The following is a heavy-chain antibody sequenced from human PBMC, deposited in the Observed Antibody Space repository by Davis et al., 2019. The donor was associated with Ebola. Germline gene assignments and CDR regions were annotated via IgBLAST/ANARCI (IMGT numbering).Heavy chain of an antibody. V-gene: IGHV3-7*01. CDR2: INQDGTEK. D-gene: IGHD2-15*01. CDR1: GFTFNTFW. J-gene: IGHJ4*02. CDR3: ARHQCSGDSCYYF. Sequence: PGGSLRLSCAASGFTFNTFWMSWVRQGPGKGLEWVASINQDGTEKSYVDSMRGRFTISRDNDKKSLYLQMNSLRAEDTAVYYCARHQCSGDSCYYFWGQGTLVTVSS.